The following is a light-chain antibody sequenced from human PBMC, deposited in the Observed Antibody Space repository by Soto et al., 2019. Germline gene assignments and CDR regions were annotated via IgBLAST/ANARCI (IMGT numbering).Light chain of an antibody. V-gene: IGLV1-40*01. J-gene: IGLJ7*01. Sequence: QSVLTQPPSVSGAPGQSVTISCTGSSSNIGAGYAVHWYQQLPGTAPKLLIYGNNNRPSGVPDRFSGSKSGTSASLAITGLQAEDEADYYCQSYDSSLSAWVFGGGTQLTVL. CDR1: SSNIGAGYA. CDR2: GNN. CDR3: QSYDSSLSAWV.